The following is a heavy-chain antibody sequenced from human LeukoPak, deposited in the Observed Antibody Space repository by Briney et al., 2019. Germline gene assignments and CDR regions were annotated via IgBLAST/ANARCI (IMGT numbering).Heavy chain of an antibody. J-gene: IGHJ4*02. CDR2: INHSGST. D-gene: IGHD3-10*01. Sequence: SETLSLTCAVYGGSFSGYYWSWIRQPPGKGLEWIGEINHSGSTNYNPSLKSRVTISVDTSKNQFSLKLSSVTAADTAVYYCARPPYPSSGTYYFYYWGQGTLATVSS. V-gene: IGHV4-34*01. CDR1: GGSFSGYY. CDR3: ARPPYPSSGTYYFYY.